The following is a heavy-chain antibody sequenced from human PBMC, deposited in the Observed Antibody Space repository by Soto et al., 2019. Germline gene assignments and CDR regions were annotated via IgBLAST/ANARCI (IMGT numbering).Heavy chain of an antibody. V-gene: IGHV3-30*02. CDR2: IWYDGSNK. CDR3: AKSRDAYNFYFYYGMDV. Sequence: PGGSLSLSCAASGFTFSSYGMHWVRQAPGKGLEWVAVIWYDGSNKYYADSVKGRFTISRDNSKNTLYLQVSSLRAEDTAVYYCAKSRDAYNFYFYYGMDVWGQGTSVTVSS. J-gene: IGHJ6*02. D-gene: IGHD1-1*01. CDR1: GFTFSSYG.